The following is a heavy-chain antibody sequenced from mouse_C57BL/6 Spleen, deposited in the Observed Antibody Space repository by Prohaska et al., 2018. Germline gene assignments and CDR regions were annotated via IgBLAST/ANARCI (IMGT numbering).Heavy chain of an antibody. J-gene: IGHJ1*03. CDR2: INSDGSAI. CDR3: MRYGSSYWYCDV. CDR1: GFTFSGFW. D-gene: IGHD1-1*01. V-gene: IGHV11-2*01. Sequence: EVQLLETGGGLVQPGGSRGLSCAGSGFTFSGFWMRWVRPPPGKTPEWIGDINSDGSAINYAPSIKDRFTIFRENDKSTLYLQMSNVRSEDTATYFCMRYGSSYWYCDVWGTGTTVTVSS.